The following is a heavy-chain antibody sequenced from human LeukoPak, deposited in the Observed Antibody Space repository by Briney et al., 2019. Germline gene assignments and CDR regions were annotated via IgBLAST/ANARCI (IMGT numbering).Heavy chain of an antibody. CDR3: AKTAYGSGSYWYAFDI. Sequence: GGSLRLSCAASGFTFSSYAMSWVRQAPGKGLEWVSAISGSGGSTYYADSVKGRFTISRDNSKNTLYLQMNSLRAEDTAVYYCAKTAYGSGSYWYAFDIWGQGTMVTVSS. J-gene: IGHJ3*02. CDR2: ISGSGGST. CDR1: GFTFSSYA. V-gene: IGHV3-23*01. D-gene: IGHD3-10*01.